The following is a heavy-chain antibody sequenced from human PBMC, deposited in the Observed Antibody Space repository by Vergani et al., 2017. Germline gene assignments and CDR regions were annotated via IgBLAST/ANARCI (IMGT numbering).Heavy chain of an antibody. CDR3: ARVLSGTIDY. D-gene: IGHD1-1*01. CDR2: IYYSGST. Sequence: QVQLQESGPGLVKPSETLSLTCTVSGGSISSYYWSWIRQPPGKGLEWIGYIYYSGSTNYNPSLKRRVTISVDTSKNQFSLKLSSVTAADTAVYYCARVLSGTIDYWGQGTLVTVSS. V-gene: IGHV4-59*01. CDR1: GGSISSYY. J-gene: IGHJ4*02.